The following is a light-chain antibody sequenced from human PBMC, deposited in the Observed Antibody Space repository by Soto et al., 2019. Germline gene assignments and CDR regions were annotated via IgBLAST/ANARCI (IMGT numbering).Light chain of an antibody. V-gene: IGLV2-14*01. CDR3: CAYTTSSTWL. J-gene: IGLJ3*02. CDR1: SSDVGGYDY. CDR2: EVS. Sequence: QSALTQPASVSGSPGQSITISCTGTSSDVGGYDYVSLYQHHPGKVPKLMIYEVSDRPSGVSDRFSGSKSGNTASLTISGLQTEDEADYYCCAYTTSSTWLFGVGTKLTFL.